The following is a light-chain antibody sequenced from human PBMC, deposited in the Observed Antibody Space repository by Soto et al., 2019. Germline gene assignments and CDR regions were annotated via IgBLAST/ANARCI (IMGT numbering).Light chain of an antibody. V-gene: IGLV2-14*01. CDR1: SMNVGGYNY. CDR3: SSYTSSSTPYV. CDR2: EVS. Sequence: QSALTQPASVSGSPGQSITISCTGTSMNVGGYNYVSWYQQHPGKAPKLMIYEVSNRPSGVSNRFSGSKSGNTASLTISGLQAEDEADYYCSSYTSSSTPYVFGTGTKLTVL. J-gene: IGLJ1*01.